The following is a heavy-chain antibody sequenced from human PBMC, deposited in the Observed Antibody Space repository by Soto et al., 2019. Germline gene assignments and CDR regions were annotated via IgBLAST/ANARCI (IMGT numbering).Heavy chain of an antibody. V-gene: IGHV4-61*01. Sequence: ETLSLTCTVSGGSVSNDNFYWSWIRQPPGKGLEWIGYVHSSGITNYNPSLKRRVTISVDTSRNQFSLRLSSVTAADTAVYYCARGLTMGQLPSHFDHWGQGTLVTVSS. CDR1: GGSVSNDNFY. CDR2: VHSSGIT. J-gene: IGHJ5*02. CDR3: ARGLTMGQLPSHFDH. D-gene: IGHD3-16*01.